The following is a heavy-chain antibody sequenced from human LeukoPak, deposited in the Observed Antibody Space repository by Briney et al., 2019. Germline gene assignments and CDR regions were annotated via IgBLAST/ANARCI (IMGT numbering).Heavy chain of an antibody. CDR3: ARGTLYRGWSYYLDF. CDR2: INHSGST. V-gene: IGHV4-34*01. D-gene: IGHD6-19*01. CDR1: GGSFSGYY. Sequence: SETLSLTCAVYGGSFSGYYWSWIRQPPGKGLEWIGEINHSGSTNYNPSLKSRVTISVDMSKNHFSLRLRSVTAADTAMYYCARGTLYRGWSYYLDFWGQGSQVTVSS. J-gene: IGHJ4*02.